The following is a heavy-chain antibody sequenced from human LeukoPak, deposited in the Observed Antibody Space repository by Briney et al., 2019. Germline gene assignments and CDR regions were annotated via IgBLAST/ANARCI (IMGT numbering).Heavy chain of an antibody. J-gene: IGHJ4*02. CDR3: ASGGSIRGILRYFDWSRPFDY. Sequence: GGSLRLSCAASGFTFSSYAMSWVRQAPGKGLERVSAISGSGGSTYYADSVKGRFTISRDNSKNTLYLQMNSLRAEDTAVYYCASGGSIRGILRYFDWSRPFDYWGQGTLVTVSS. CDR2: ISGSGGST. V-gene: IGHV3-23*01. D-gene: IGHD3-9*01. CDR1: GFTFSSYA.